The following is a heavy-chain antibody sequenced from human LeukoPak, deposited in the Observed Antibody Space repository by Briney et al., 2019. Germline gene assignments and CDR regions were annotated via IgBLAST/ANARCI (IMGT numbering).Heavy chain of an antibody. CDR1: GHTFTSYW. CDR2: IDPSDSYT. J-gene: IGHJ4*02. CDR3: ARHYYYGSSTVEY. Sequence: GESLRISCKGSGHTFTSYWITWVRQMPGKGLEWMGRIDPSDSYTKYSPSFEGHVTLSADTSTSTAYLQWSSLKASDTAMYYCARHYYYGSSTVEYWGQGTLVTVSS. D-gene: IGHD3-22*01. V-gene: IGHV5-10-1*01.